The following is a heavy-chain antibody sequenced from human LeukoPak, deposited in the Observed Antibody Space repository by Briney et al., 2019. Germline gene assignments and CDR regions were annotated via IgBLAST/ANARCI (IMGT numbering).Heavy chain of an antibody. Sequence: ASVKVSCKASGYTFTGYYMHWVRQAPGQGLEWMGWISAYNGNTNYAQKLQGRVTMTTDTSTSTAYMELRSLRSDDTAVYYCARDHAYYYDSSGYEQYFQHWGQGTLVTVSS. CDR1: GYTFTGYY. D-gene: IGHD3-22*01. V-gene: IGHV1-18*04. CDR2: ISAYNGNT. CDR3: ARDHAYYYDSSGYEQYFQH. J-gene: IGHJ1*01.